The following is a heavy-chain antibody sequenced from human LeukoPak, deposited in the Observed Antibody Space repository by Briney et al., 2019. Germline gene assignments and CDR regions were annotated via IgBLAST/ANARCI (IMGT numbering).Heavy chain of an antibody. V-gene: IGHV3-74*01. CDR1: GLTFSSYW. CDR3: ARAHATAMADY. Sequence: PGGSLRLSCAASGLTFSSYWMHWVRQAPGKGLVWVSRINSDGSSTTYADSVKGRFTISRDDARNTLYLQMDSLRAEDTAVYYCARAHATAMADYWGQGTLVTVSS. J-gene: IGHJ4*02. CDR2: INSDGSST. D-gene: IGHD5-18*01.